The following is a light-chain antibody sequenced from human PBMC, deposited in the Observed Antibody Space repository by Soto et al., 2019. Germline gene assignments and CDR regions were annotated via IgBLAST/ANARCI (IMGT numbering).Light chain of an antibody. CDR2: GAS. V-gene: IGKV3-15*01. CDR1: QDIRSS. CDR3: QQNSSCPLP. Sequence: EIVMTQSPATLSVSPGERVTLSCRASQDIRSSLAWYQQKPGQAPRLLIYGASIRATGVPATFSGSGSGTDFPHTISSLKSKHLGFFYCQQNSSCPLPFGGGTKVKIK. J-gene: IGKJ4*01.